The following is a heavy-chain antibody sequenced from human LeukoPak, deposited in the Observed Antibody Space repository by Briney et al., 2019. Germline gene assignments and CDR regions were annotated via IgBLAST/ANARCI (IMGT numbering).Heavy chain of an antibody. V-gene: IGHV6-1*01. CDR3: AREENSGSYYAYYYYGMDV. CDR2: TYYRSKWYN. Sequence: SQTLSLTCAISGDSVSSNSAAWNWIGQSPSRGLEWLGRTYYRSKWYNDYAVSVKSRITINPDTSKNQFSLQLNSVTPEDTAVYYCAREENSGSYYAYYYYGMDVWGQGTTVTVSS. J-gene: IGHJ6*02. D-gene: IGHD1-26*01. CDR1: GDSVSSNSAA.